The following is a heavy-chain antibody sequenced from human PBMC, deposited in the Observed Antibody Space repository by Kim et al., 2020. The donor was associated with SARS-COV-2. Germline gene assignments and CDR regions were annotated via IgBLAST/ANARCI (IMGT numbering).Heavy chain of an antibody. CDR2: LSGSGGRT. CDR3: AKGGIYFDFCIDS. J-gene: IGHJ4*02. Sequence: GGSLRLSCAASGFTFSNYAMSWVRQAPGKGLEWVSALSGSGGRTYYANSVKGRFTISRDNSKNTLYLHLSSLRAEDTAIYYCAKGGIYFDFCIDSWGQGTLVTVSS. V-gene: IGHV3-23*01. CDR1: GFTFSNYA. D-gene: IGHD3-3*01.